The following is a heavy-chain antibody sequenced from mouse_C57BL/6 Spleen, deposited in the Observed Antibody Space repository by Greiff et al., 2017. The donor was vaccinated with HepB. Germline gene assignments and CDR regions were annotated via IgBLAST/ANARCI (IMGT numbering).Heavy chain of an antibody. CDR2: IRSKSNNYAT. D-gene: IGHD2-2*01. J-gene: IGHJ2*01. CDR1: GFSFNTYA. V-gene: IGHV10-1*01. CDR3: VRQYGYDGYFDY. Sequence: EVKLVESGGGLVQPKGSLKLSCAASGFSFNTYAMNWVRQAPGKGLEWVARIRSKSNNYATYYADSVKDRFTISRDDSESMLYLQMNNLKTEDTAIDYCVRQYGYDGYFDYWGQGTTLTVSS.